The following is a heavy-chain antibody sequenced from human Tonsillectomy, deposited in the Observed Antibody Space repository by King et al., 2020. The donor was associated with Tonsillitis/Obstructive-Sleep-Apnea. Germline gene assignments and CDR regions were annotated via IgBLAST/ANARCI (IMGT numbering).Heavy chain of an antibody. Sequence: VQLVQSGAEVKKPGESLKISCKGSGYSFTSYWIGWVRQMPGKGLEWMGIIYPGDSDTRYSPSFQGQVTISADKSINTAYLQGSSLNASDTAMYYCSSHEDTSGYYGAFDIWGEGTMVTVSS. D-gene: IGHD3-22*01. CDR1: GYSFTSYW. CDR2: IYPGDSDT. J-gene: IGHJ3*02. V-gene: IGHV5-51*01. CDR3: SSHEDTSGYYGAFDI.